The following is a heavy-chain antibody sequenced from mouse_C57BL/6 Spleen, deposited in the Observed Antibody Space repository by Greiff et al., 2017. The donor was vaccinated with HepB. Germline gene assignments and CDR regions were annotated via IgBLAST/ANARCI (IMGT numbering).Heavy chain of an antibody. CDR1: GYTFTSYW. J-gene: IGHJ4*01. D-gene: IGHD2-3*01. Sequence: QVHVKQPGAELVRPGSSVKLSCKASGYTFTSYWMDWVKQRPGQGLEWIGNIYPSDSETHYNQKFKDKATLTVDKSSSTAYMQLSSLTSEDSAVYYCARDGLYYYAMDYWGQGTSVTVSS. CDR3: ARDGLYYYAMDY. CDR2: IYPSDSET. V-gene: IGHV1-61*01.